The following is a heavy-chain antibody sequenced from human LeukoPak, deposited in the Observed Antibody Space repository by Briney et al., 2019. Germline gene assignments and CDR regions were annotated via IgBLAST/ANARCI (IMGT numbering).Heavy chain of an antibody. V-gene: IGHV4-59*08. J-gene: IGHJ4*02. CDR1: GASISGYY. D-gene: IGHD3-22*01. CDR3: ASLYDSRGTFDY. Sequence: SETLSLTCTVSGASISGYYWSWIRQPPGKGLEWIGYIYYSGSTNYNPSLKSRVTISIDTSKKQFSLKLRSVTAADTAVYYCASLYDSRGTFDYWGQGTLVTVSS. CDR2: IYYSGST.